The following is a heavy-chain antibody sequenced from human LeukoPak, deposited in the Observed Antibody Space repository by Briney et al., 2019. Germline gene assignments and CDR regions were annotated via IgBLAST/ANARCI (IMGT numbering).Heavy chain of an antibody. D-gene: IGHD2-15*01. Sequence: GGSLRLSCAASGFTFSDYYMSWIRQAPGKGLEWVSYISSSSSYTNYADSVKGRFTISRDNSKNTLYLQMNSLRAEDTAVYYCARSPQGGHFDFWGQGALVTVSS. CDR3: ARSPQGGHFDF. J-gene: IGHJ4*02. CDR2: ISSSSSYT. V-gene: IGHV3-11*06. CDR1: GFTFSDYY.